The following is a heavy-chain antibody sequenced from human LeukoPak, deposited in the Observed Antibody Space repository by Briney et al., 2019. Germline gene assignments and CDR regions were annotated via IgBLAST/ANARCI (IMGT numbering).Heavy chain of an antibody. J-gene: IGHJ5*02. Sequence: ASVKVSCKASGYTFTSYGISWVRQAPGQGLEWMGWISAYNGNTNYAQKLQGRVTMTTDTSTSTAYMELRSLRSDDTAVYYCARKGIYYDSSGYYAYNWFDPWGRGTLVTVSS. V-gene: IGHV1-18*01. CDR2: ISAYNGNT. CDR3: ARKGIYYDSSGYYAYNWFDP. CDR1: GYTFTSYG. D-gene: IGHD3-22*01.